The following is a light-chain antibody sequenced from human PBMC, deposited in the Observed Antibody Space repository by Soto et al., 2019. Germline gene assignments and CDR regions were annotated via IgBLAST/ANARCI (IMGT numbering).Light chain of an antibody. CDR3: QQYNEWPPFT. V-gene: IGKV3-15*01. J-gene: IGKJ4*01. CDR2: GAS. Sequence: EIMMTQSPATLSVSPGERATLSCRASQSVSSKLAWYQQKPGQAPRLLFYGASTRATGIPARFSGSGSGTEFTLTISSLQSEDFAVYYCQQYNEWPPFTFGGGTKVDIK. CDR1: QSVSSK.